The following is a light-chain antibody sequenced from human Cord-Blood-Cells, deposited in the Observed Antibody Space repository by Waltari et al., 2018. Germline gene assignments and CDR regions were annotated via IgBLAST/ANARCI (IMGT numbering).Light chain of an antibody. J-gene: IGKJ2*01. CDR3: QQYGSSPYT. CDR1: QSVSSSY. Sequence: EIVWTHSPATLSLSEGASAYLSCRASQSVSSSYLAWYQQKPGQAPRLLIYGASSMATGISDRFSGSGSGTDFTLTISRLEPEDFAVYYCQQYGSSPYTFGQGTKLEIK. V-gene: IGKV3-20*01. CDR2: GAS.